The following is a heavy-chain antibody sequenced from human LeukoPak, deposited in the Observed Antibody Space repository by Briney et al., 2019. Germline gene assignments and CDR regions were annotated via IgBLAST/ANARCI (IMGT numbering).Heavy chain of an antibody. Sequence: SSVKVSCKASRGTFSRYVIRWVRQPPGQGLDWMGGIIRIYGTANYAQKLQGRVMITTDESTSTAYMVLSSLRSEDAAVYYCASDSSGYLYYMDVWGKGTTVTVSS. CDR3: ASDSSGYLYYMDV. V-gene: IGHV1-69*05. J-gene: IGHJ6*03. D-gene: IGHD3-22*01. CDR2: IIRIYGTA. CDR1: RGTFSRYV.